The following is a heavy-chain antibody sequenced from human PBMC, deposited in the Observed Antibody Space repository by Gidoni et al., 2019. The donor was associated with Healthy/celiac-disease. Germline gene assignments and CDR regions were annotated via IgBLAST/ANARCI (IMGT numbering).Heavy chain of an antibody. CDR1: GCSFSGYY. CDR2: INHSGST. J-gene: IGHJ3*02. D-gene: IGHD1-26*01. CDR3: ARDEEEWEPNDAFDI. V-gene: IGHV4-34*01. Sequence: QVQLQQWGAGLLKPSETLSLTCAAYGCSFSGYYWSWIRQPPGKGLEWIGEINHSGSTNYNPSLKSRVTISVDTSKNQFSLKLSSVTAADTAVYYCARDEEEWEPNDAFDIWGQGTMVTVSS.